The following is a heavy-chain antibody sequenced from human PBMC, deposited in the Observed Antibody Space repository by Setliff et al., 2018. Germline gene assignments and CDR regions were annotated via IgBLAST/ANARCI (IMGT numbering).Heavy chain of an antibody. Sequence: LSLTCTVSGDSISSGSYHWSWIRKPAGKGLEWIGRIHPSGSTNYNPSLKSRVTISVDTSKNQFSLKVSSVTAADTAVYYCARTTGSTHNWLDPWGPGTLVTSPQ. CDR1: GDSISSGSYH. J-gene: IGHJ5*02. CDR3: ARTTGSTHNWLDP. D-gene: IGHD1-1*01. V-gene: IGHV4-61*02. CDR2: IHPSGST.